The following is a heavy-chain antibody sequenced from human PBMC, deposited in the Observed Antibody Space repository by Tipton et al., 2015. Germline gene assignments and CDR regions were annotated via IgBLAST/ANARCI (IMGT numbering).Heavy chain of an antibody. CDR1: GFTFDDYG. V-gene: IGHV3-48*02. CDR2: ISSSGGTL. D-gene: IGHD2-15*01. Sequence: GSLRLSCAASGFTFDDYGMSWARQAPGKGLEWVSYISSSGGTLYYADSVKGRFTISRDNAKKSLYLQMNSLRDEDTAVYYCARFDCSGGNCYSDGMDVWGQGTTVTVSS. J-gene: IGHJ6*02. CDR3: ARFDCSGGNCYSDGMDV.